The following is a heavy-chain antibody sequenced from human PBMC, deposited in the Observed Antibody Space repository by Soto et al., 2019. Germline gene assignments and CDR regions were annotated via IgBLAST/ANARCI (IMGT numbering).Heavy chain of an antibody. V-gene: IGHV1-58*01. J-gene: IGHJ4*02. CDR2: IVVGSGNT. D-gene: IGHD4-17*01. Sequence: SVKVSCKASGFTFTSSAVQWVRQARGQRLEWIGWIVVGSGNTNYAQKFQERVTITRDMSTSTAYMELSSLRSEDTAVYYCAADREYGDYVGYWGQGTLVTVPS. CDR1: GFTFTSSA. CDR3: AADREYGDYVGY.